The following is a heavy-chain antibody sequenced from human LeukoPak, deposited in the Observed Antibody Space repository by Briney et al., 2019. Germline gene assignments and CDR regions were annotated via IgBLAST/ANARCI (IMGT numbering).Heavy chain of an antibody. V-gene: IGHV1-69*06. CDR1: GGTFSSYA. CDR2: IIPIFGTA. Sequence: SVKVSCKASGGTFSSYAISWVRQAPGQELEWMGRIIPIFGTANYAQKFQGRVTITADKSTSTAYMELSSLRSEDTAVYYCARQPTVRGYMDVWGKGTTVTVSS. CDR3: ARQPTVRGYMDV. J-gene: IGHJ6*03. D-gene: IGHD4-11*01.